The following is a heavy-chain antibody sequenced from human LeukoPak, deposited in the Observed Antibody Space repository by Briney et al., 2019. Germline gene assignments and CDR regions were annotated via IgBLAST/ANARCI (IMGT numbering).Heavy chain of an antibody. Sequence: SETLSLTCTVSGGSISSGDYYWSWIRQPPGKGLEWIGYIYYSGSTYYNPSLKSRVTISVDTSKNQFSLKLSSVTAADTAVYYCARDGGSGWYGYWGQGTLVTVSS. CDR2: IYYSGST. CDR1: GGSISSGDYY. CDR3: ARDGGSGWYGY. J-gene: IGHJ4*02. V-gene: IGHV4-30-4*02. D-gene: IGHD6-19*01.